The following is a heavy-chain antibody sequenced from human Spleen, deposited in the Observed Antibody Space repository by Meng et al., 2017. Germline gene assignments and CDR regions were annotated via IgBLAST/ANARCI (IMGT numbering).Heavy chain of an antibody. CDR2: IDYSGTT. J-gene: IGHJ5*01. D-gene: IGHD5-18*01. CDR3: SRRINTAGGWFDS. CDR1: GGSIGSNSSH. Sequence: QLQLQESGPGLVKPSEALSLTCPVSGGSIGSNSSHWGWIRPPPGKGLEWVGTIDYSGTTYSNSSLKSRVTISLDTSRNQFSLKLTSVTAADTAVYYCSRRINTAGGWFDSWGQGTLVTVSS. V-gene: IGHV4-39*01.